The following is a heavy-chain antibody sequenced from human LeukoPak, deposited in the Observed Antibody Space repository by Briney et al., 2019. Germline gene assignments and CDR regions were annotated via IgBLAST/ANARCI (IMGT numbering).Heavy chain of an antibody. Sequence: PGGSLRLSCAASGFTFNSYWMVWFRQAPGKGLVWVSCINPDGSWTLHADSVKGRFAISRDYARNTLYLQMNSLGVEDTAMYYCARYEQRPGVTASDPWSQGTLVTVSP. J-gene: IGHJ5*02. CDR2: INPDGSWT. V-gene: IGHV3-74*01. D-gene: IGHD2-21*02. CDR3: ARYEQRPGVTASDP. CDR1: GFTFNSYW.